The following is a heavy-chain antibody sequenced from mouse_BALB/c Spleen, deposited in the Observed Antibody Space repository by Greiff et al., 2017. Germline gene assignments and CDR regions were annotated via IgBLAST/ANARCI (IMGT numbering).Heavy chain of an antibody. V-gene: IGHV1S135*01. J-gene: IGHJ4*01. Sequence: EVKLVESGPELGKPGASVKISCKASGYSFTGYNMYWVKQSHRKSLEWIGYIDPYNGGTSYNQKSKGKATLTVDKSSSTAYMHLNSLTSEDSAIYYCARGDYYAMDYWGQGTSVTVSS. CDR2: IDPYNGGT. CDR1: GYSFTGYN. CDR3: ARGDYYAMDY.